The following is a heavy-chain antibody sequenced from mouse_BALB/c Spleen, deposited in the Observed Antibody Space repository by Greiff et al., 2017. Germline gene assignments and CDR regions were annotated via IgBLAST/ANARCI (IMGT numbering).Heavy chain of an antibody. V-gene: IGHV1-54*01. Sequence: QVQLQPSGAELVRPGTSVKVSCKASAYAFTNYLLEWVKQRPGQGLEWIGVINPGSGGTNYTEKFKGKATLTADKSSSTAYMQLSSLTSDDSAVYFCARSIYYGYDDYWGQGTTLTVSA. CDR1: AYAFTNYL. CDR2: INPGSGGT. J-gene: IGHJ2*01. D-gene: IGHD2-2*01. CDR3: ARSIYYGYDDY.